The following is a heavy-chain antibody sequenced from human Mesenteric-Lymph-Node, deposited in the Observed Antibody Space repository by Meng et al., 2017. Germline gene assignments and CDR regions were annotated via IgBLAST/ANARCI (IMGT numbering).Heavy chain of an antibody. CDR1: GFTFSSYT. J-gene: IGHJ4*02. Sequence: EVQLVESGGGLVKPGGSLRLSCAASGFTFSSYTMNWVRRAPGKGLEWVSSISSSSNYIYYADSVKGRFTISRDNAKNSLYLQMNSLRAEDTAVYYCARDTPGLLFDYWGQGTLVTVSS. V-gene: IGHV3-21*01. CDR2: ISSSSNYI. CDR3: ARDTPGLLFDY. D-gene: IGHD5-18*01.